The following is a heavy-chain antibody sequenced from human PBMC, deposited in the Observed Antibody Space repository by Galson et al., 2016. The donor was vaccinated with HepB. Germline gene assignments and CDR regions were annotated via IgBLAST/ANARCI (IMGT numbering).Heavy chain of an antibody. CDR1: GFTFSSCW. CDR3: AREGLSDYGDYKYYYYALGV. D-gene: IGHD4-17*01. CDR2: IKPDGGEK. Sequence: SLRLSCAASGFTFSSCWMTWVRQAPGKGLEWVANIKPDGGEKYYVDYVKGRFTISRDNAKNSLYLQMNSLRAEDTAVYYCAREGLSDYGDYKYYYYALGVWGKGTTVTVSS. J-gene: IGHJ6*04. V-gene: IGHV3-7*01.